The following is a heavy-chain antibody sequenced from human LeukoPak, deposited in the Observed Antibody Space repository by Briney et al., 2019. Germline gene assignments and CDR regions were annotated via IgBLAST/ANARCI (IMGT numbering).Heavy chain of an antibody. CDR1: GGSFSGYY. Sequence: SETLSLTCAVYGGSFSGYYWSWIRQPPGKGLEWIGEINHSGSTNYNPSLKSRVTISVDTSKNQFSLKLSSVTAADTAVYYCARTGIVGPRKKVGAFDIWGQGTMVTVSP. CDR2: INHSGST. CDR3: ARTGIVGPRKKVGAFDI. D-gene: IGHD1-26*01. J-gene: IGHJ3*02. V-gene: IGHV4-34*01.